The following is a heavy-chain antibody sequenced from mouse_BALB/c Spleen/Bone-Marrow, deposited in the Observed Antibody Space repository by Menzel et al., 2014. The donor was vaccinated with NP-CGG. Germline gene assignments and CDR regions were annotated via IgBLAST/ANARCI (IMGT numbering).Heavy chain of an antibody. CDR2: IWGDGST. Sequence: VMLVESGPGLVAPSQSLSITCTVSGLSLTSYGVSWVRQPPGKGLEWLGVIWGDGSTNYHSALTSRLSISKDNSKGQVFLKMNSLRTDDTPTYNCAKRDGNSVDWYAMDYWGQGTSVTVSS. CDR1: GLSLTSYG. D-gene: IGHD2-1*01. CDR3: AKRDGNSVDWYAMDY. J-gene: IGHJ4*01. V-gene: IGHV2-3*01.